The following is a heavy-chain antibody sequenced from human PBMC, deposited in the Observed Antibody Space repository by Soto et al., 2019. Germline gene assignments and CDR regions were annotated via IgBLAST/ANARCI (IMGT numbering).Heavy chain of an antibody. J-gene: IGHJ5*02. D-gene: IGHD2-21*01. V-gene: IGHV3-7*01. CDR2: IKQDGSGS. CDR1: GFTFSNYW. CDR3: ASARHIGP. Sequence: PGGSLRLSCAASGFTFSNYWMSWVRQAPGKGLEWVANIKQDGSGSNYADSVKGRFTISRDNAENPLYLQMTSLRAEDTAVYYCASARHIGPWGQGTLVTVSS.